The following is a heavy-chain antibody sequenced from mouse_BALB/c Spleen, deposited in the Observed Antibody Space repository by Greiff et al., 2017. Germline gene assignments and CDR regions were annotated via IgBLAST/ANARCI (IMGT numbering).Heavy chain of an antibody. D-gene: IGHD2-14*01. J-gene: IGHJ4*01. CDR1: GYTFTSYT. CDR2: INPSSGYT. Sequence: VQLQESAAELARPGASVKMSCKASGYTFTSYTMHWVKQRPGQGLEWIGYINPSSGYTEYNQKFKDKTTLTADKSSSTAYMQLSSLTSEDSAVYYCAREVQAMDYWGQGTSVTVSS. CDR3: AREVQAMDY. V-gene: IGHV1-4*02.